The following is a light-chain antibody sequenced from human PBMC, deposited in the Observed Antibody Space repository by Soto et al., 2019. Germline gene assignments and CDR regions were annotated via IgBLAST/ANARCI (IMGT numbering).Light chain of an antibody. CDR1: SGHSNYA. CDR3: QTWGTGSAIVV. CDR2: VNSGGSH. J-gene: IGLJ7*01. Sequence: QPVLTQSPSASASLGASVKLTCTLSSGHSNYAIAWHQQQPEKGPRYLMKVNSGGSHIKGDGIPDPFSGSSSGAERYLFISSLQSEDEADYYCQTWGTGSAIVVFGGGTQLTVL. V-gene: IGLV4-69*01.